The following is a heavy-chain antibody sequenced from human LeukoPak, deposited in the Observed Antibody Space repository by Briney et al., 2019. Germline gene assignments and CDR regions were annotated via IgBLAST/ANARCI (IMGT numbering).Heavy chain of an antibody. V-gene: IGHV3-53*01. CDR2: IYSGGST. D-gene: IGHD6-6*01. CDR1: GFSVSSNY. J-gene: IGHJ4*02. Sequence: GGSLRLSCAASGFSVSSNYMSWVRQAPGKGLEWVSVIYSGGSTYYADSVKGRFTISRDNPKNTLYLQMNSLRAEDTAVYYCANLPPSSSDYWGQGTLVTVSS. CDR3: ANLPPSSSDY.